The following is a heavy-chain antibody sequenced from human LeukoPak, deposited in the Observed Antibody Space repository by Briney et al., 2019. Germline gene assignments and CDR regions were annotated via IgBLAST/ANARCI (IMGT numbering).Heavy chain of an antibody. CDR2: ISYDGSNK. Sequence: GGSLRLSCAASGFTFSSYGMHLVRQAPGKGLEWVAVISYDGSNKYYADSVKGRFTISRDNSKNTLYLQMNSLRAEDTAVYYCAKGGSYFDYWGQGTLVTVSS. CDR1: GFTFSSYG. D-gene: IGHD1-26*01. J-gene: IGHJ4*02. V-gene: IGHV3-30*18. CDR3: AKGGSYFDY.